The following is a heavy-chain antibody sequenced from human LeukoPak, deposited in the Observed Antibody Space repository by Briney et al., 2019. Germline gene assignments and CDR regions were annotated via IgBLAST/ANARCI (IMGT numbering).Heavy chain of an antibody. D-gene: IGHD6-13*01. V-gene: IGHV3-9*01. CDR2: ISWNSGSI. CDR3: AKSPAAGTRDWYFDL. CDR1: GLTFDDYA. Sequence: GGSLRLSCAASGLTFDDYAMHWVRQAPGKGLEWVSGISWNSGSIGYAASVKGRCTNSRDNAKNSLYLQINSLRAEDTALYSCAKSPAAGTRDWYFDLWGRGTLVTVSS. J-gene: IGHJ2*01.